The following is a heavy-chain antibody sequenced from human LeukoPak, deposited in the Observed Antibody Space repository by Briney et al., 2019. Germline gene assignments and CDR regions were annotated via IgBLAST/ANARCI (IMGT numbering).Heavy chain of an antibody. V-gene: IGHV1-2*06. CDR2: VNPNSGGT. J-gene: IGHJ4*02. D-gene: IGHD3-22*01. CDR3: ARDPNYHDTSGSIGCNY. CDR1: GYTFTGYG. Sequence: ASVKVSCKASGYTFTGYGISWVRQAPGQGLEWMGRVNPNSGGTNYAQKFQGRVTMTGDTSINTAYMELSRLTFDDTAVYYCARDPNYHDTSGSIGCNYWGQGTLVTVSS.